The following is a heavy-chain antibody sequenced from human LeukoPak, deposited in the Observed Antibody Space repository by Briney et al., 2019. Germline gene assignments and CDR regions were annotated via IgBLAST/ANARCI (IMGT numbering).Heavy chain of an antibody. Sequence: PGGSLRLSCAASGFTFSTYSMNWVRQAPGKGLEWVSSIISSSSYIYYADSVKGRFTISRDNAKNSLYLQMNSLRAQDTAVYYCARDPQYCSGGSCYSFDYWGQGTLVTVSS. CDR1: GFTFSTYS. CDR2: IISSSSYI. J-gene: IGHJ4*02. CDR3: ARDPQYCSGGSCYSFDY. D-gene: IGHD2-15*01. V-gene: IGHV3-21*01.